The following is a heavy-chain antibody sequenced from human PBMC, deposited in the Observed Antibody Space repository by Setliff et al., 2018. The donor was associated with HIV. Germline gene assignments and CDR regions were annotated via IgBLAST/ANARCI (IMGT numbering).Heavy chain of an antibody. CDR2: IYTSGTT. Sequence: TLSLTCTVSGGSISSSTYYWGWIRQPPGKGLEWIGYIYTSGTTEYNPSLDSRVTISVDTSRDQFSLNLRSVTAADTALYFCARLIHTGLLYFDYWGLGMLVTVSS. J-gene: IGHJ4*02. D-gene: IGHD2-8*02. V-gene: IGHV4-61*05. CDR3: ARLIHTGLLYFDY. CDR1: GGSISSSTYY.